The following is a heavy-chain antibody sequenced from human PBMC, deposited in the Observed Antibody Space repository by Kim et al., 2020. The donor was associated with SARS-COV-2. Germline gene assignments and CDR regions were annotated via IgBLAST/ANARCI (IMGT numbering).Heavy chain of an antibody. J-gene: IGHJ4*02. D-gene: IGHD6-19*01. Sequence: SNTNCADAVKGRFTLSRDNSKNTLYLQMNSLRAEDTAVYYWARDWGSGWGEWGQGTLVTVSS. CDR3: ARDWGSGWGE. V-gene: IGHV3-30-3*01. CDR2: SNT.